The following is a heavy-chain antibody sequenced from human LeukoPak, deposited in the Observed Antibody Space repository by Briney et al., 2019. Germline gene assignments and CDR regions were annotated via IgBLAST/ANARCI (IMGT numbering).Heavy chain of an antibody. D-gene: IGHD3-3*01. CDR2: INHSGST. J-gene: IGHJ6*03. V-gene: IGHV4-34*01. CDR1: GGSFSGYY. CDR3: ARGLKAIFGVVHTPLYYYYMDV. Sequence: SETLSLTCAVYGGSFSGYYWSWIRQPPGKGLEWIGEINHSGSTNYNPFLKSRVTISVDTSKNQFSLKLSSVTAADTAVYYCARGLKAIFGVVHTPLYYYYMDVWGKGTTVTVSS.